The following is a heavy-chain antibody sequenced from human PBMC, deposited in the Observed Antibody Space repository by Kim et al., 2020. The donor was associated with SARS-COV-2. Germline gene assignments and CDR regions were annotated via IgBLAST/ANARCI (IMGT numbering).Heavy chain of an antibody. Sequence: PPLQVRVTISVDTSKSQFSLMLSSVTAADTAVYYCARLRGITMVRGVIDYWGQGTLVTVSS. D-gene: IGHD3-10*01. J-gene: IGHJ4*02. CDR3: ARLRGITMVRGVIDY. V-gene: IGHV4-39*01.